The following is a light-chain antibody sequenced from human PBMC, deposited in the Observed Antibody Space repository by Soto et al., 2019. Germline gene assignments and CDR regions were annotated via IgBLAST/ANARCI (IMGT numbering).Light chain of an antibody. CDR3: QVWDIVTSRRI. Sequence: SYELTQPPSVSVAPGQTASLACGGDNIETKTVHWYQQRPGQAPGLVVYDDRDRPSGIPERFSGSNSGHTATLTISRVEAGDEADYYCQVWDIVTSRRIFGGGTQLTVL. J-gene: IGLJ7*01. CDR1: NIETKT. CDR2: DDR. V-gene: IGLV3-21*02.